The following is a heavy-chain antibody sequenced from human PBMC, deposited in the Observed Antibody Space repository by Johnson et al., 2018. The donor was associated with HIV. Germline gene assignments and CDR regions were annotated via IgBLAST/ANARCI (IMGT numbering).Heavy chain of an antibody. CDR1: GFTVSSNY. Sequence: VQLVESGGGLVQPGRSLRLSCAASGFTVSSNYMSWVRQAPGKGLEWVSVIYSGGSTYYADSVKGRFTISRDNSKNTLYLQMNSLRAEDTAGYYWAREEGSVILTRGDAFDIGGQGTMVTVSS. D-gene: IGHD3-9*01. V-gene: IGHV3-66*01. J-gene: IGHJ3*02. CDR2: IYSGGST. CDR3: AREEGSVILTRGDAFDI.